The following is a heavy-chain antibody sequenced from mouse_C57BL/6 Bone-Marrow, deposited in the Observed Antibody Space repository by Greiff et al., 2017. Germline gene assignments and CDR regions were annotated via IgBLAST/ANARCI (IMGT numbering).Heavy chain of an antibody. D-gene: IGHD2-1*01. CDR2: IYPGDGDT. CDR1: GYAFSSSW. Sequence: QVQLQQSGPELVKPGASVKISCKASGYAFSSSWMHWVKQRPGQGLEWIGRIYPGDGDTNYNGKFKGKATLTADKSSSTAYMQLSSLTSEDSAVYFCAPLLSYWGQGTSVTVSS. J-gene: IGHJ4*01. CDR3: APLLSY. V-gene: IGHV1-82*01.